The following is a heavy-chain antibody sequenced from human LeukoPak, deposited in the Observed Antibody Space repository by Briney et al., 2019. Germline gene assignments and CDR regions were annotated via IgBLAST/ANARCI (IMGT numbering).Heavy chain of an antibody. CDR2: IYTSGST. J-gene: IGHJ4*02. V-gene: IGHV4-61*02. Sequence: SETLSLTCTVSGGSISSSSYYWSWIRQPAGKGLEWIGRIYTSGSTNYNPSLKSRVTMSVDTSKNQFSLKLSSVTAADTAVYYCARDHNGFDYWGQGTLVTVSS. CDR1: GGSISSSSYY. CDR3: ARDHNGFDY. D-gene: IGHD2-8*01.